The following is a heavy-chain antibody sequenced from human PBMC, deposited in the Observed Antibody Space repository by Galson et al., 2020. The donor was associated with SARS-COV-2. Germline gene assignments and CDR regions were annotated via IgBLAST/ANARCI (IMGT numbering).Heavy chain of an antibody. CDR2: IKSKTDGGTT. J-gene: IGHJ5*02. Sequence: GGSLRLSCAASGFTFSNAWMSWVRQAPGKGLEWVGRIKSKTDGGTTDYAAPVKGRFTISRDDSKNTLYLQMNSLKTEDTAVYYCTTDLVTEFYYDILTGYYNDWFDPWGQGTLVTVSS. CDR3: TTDLVTEFYYDILTGYYNDWFDP. V-gene: IGHV3-15*01. CDR1: GFTFSNAW. D-gene: IGHD3-9*01.